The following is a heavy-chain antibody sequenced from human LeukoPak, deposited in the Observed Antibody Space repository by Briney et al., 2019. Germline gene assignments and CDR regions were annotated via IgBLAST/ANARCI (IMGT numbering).Heavy chain of an antibody. V-gene: IGHV5-51*01. CDR2: IFCSDSYT. Sequence: GGSLKISCHGYGYIFNYYWIGWVRPMPREGQEWSVIIFCSDSYTKYSPYFRGQVTISVDKSISTAYLQWTSLKASDAAKYYCVRPRLRSAYHMDVWGKGTSVTVSS. CDR3: VRPRLRSAYHMDV. J-gene: IGHJ6*03. CDR1: GYIFNYYW.